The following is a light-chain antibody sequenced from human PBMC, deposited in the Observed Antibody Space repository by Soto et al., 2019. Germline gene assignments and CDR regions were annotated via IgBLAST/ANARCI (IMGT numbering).Light chain of an antibody. CDR3: QQRSNWPLT. V-gene: IGKV3-11*01. J-gene: IGKJ4*01. CDR1: QTVSSF. CDR2: ESS. Sequence: VLTQSPATLSLSPGERATLSCRASQTVSSFLAWYQQKPGQAPRLLIHESSDRATGSPARFSGSGSGTDFTLTISSLEPEDVAVYYCQQRSNWPLTFGGGTSVEI.